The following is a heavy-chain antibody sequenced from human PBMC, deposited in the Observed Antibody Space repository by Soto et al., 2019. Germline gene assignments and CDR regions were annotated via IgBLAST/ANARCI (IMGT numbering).Heavy chain of an antibody. D-gene: IGHD3-10*01. CDR1: GYTFTGYY. V-gene: IGHV1-2*04. J-gene: IGHJ4*02. CDR2: INPNSGGT. Sequence: QVQLVQSGAEVKKPGASVKVSCKASGYTFTGYYMHWVRQAPGQGLEWMGWINPNSGGTNYAQKFQGCVTMTRDTSISTAYMELSRLRSDDTAVYYCARSRLSITMVRGVIGYFDYWGQGTLVTVSS. CDR3: ARSRLSITMVRGVIGYFDY.